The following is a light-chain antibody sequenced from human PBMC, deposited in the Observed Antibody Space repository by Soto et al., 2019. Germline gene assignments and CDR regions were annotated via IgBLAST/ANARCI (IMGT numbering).Light chain of an antibody. CDR2: AAS. V-gene: IGKV1-8*01. J-gene: IGKJ1*01. Sequence: AIRMTQSPSSLSASTGDRVTIAXRASQGISSYLAWYQQKPGKAPKXXIYAASTLQSGVPSRFSGSGSGTEFTLTISSLQPDDFATYYCQQYNSHSGTFGQGTKVDIK. CDR3: QQYNSHSGT. CDR1: QGISSY.